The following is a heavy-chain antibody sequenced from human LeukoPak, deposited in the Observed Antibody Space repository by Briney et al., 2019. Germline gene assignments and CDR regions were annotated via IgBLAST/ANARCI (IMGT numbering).Heavy chain of an antibody. Sequence: SETLSLTCTVSGGSISSYYWSRIRQPPGKGLEWIGYIYTSGSTNYNPSLKSRVTISVDTSKNQFSLKLSSVTAADTAVYYCARHGIAARKNWFDPWGQGTLVTVSS. V-gene: IGHV4-4*09. CDR1: GGSISSYY. J-gene: IGHJ5*02. CDR2: IYTSGST. D-gene: IGHD6-6*01. CDR3: ARHGIAARKNWFDP.